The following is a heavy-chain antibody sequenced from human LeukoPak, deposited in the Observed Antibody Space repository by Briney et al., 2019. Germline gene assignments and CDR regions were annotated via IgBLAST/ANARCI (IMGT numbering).Heavy chain of an antibody. CDR3: ARGLLGSGTASWFDP. CDR1: GGSFSGYY. CDR2: INHSGST. D-gene: IGHD3-10*01. V-gene: IGHV4-34*01. J-gene: IGHJ5*02. Sequence: KPSETLSLTCAVYGGSFSGYYWSWIRQPPGKGLEWIGEINHSGSTNYNPSLKSRVTISVDTSKNQLSLKLSSVTAADTAVYYCARGLLGSGTASWFDPWGQGTLVTVSS.